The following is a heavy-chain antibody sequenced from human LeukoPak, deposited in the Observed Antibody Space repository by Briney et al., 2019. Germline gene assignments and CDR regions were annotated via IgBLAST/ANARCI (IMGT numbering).Heavy chain of an antibody. D-gene: IGHD4-17*01. Sequence: PGGSLRLSCAASGFTFSNAWMSWVRQAPGKGLEWVGRIKSKTDGGTTDYAAPVKGRFTISRDDSKNTLYLQMNSLKTEDTAVYYCTTDDYGDYEIDYWGQGTLVTVSS. CDR3: TTDDYGDYEIDY. CDR2: IKSKTDGGTT. J-gene: IGHJ4*02. CDR1: GFTFSNAW. V-gene: IGHV3-15*01.